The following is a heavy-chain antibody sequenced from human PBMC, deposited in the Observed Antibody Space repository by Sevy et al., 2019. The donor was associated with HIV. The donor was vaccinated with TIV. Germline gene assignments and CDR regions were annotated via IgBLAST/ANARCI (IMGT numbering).Heavy chain of an antibody. CDR2: IKEDGSEK. CDR1: GLTFSNYW. D-gene: IGHD1-7*01. J-gene: IGHJ4*02. CDR3: ATGAEL. V-gene: IGHV3-7*01. Sequence: GGSLRLSCVVSGLTFSNYWMTWVRQAPGKGLEWVANIKEDGSEKYYLFSVKDRFTISRDNAKNSLFLQMNSLRVDDTGVYYWATGAELWGQGTLVTVSS.